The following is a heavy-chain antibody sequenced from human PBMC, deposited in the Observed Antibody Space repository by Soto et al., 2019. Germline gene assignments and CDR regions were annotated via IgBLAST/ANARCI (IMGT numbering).Heavy chain of an antibody. CDR1: GGSISSGGYY. CDR3: ARDSPMVRGVIIPGMDV. D-gene: IGHD3-10*01. V-gene: IGHV4-31*03. Sequence: QVQLQESGPGLVKPSQTLSLTCTVSGGSISSGGYYWSWIRQHPGKGLEWIGYIYYSGSTYYNPTLKSRVTISVDTSKNQFSLKLSSVTAADTAVYYGARDSPMVRGVIIPGMDVWCQGTTVTVSS. J-gene: IGHJ6*02. CDR2: IYYSGST.